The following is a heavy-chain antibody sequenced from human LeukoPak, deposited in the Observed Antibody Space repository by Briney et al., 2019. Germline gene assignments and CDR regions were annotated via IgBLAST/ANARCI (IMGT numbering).Heavy chain of an antibody. D-gene: IGHD3-22*01. CDR3: AMYYYDTSGPYVGAFDI. V-gene: IGHV1-8*01. J-gene: IGHJ3*02. CDR2: MNPNSGHT. Sequence: SVKVSCKASGYTFTSHDVNWLRQATGQGLEWLGWMNPNSGHTGFAQKFQGRVTMTRDTSISTAYMELSSLRSEDTAMYYCAMYYYDTSGPYVGAFDIWGQGTMVTVSS. CDR1: GYTFTSHD.